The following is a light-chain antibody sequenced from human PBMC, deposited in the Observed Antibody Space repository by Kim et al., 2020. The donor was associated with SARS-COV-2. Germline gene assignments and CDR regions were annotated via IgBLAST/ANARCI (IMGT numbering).Light chain of an antibody. V-gene: IGKV3-15*01. J-gene: IGKJ1*01. CDR2: GAS. CDR1: QSVNSN. Sequence: EIVMTQSPATLSVSPGERVTLSCRASQSVNSNLAWYQQKPGQAPRLLIYGASTRATGISARFSGSGSGTEFTLTISSLQSEDFAVYFCQQYNNWPPWTFGQGTKVEIK. CDR3: QQYNNWPPWT.